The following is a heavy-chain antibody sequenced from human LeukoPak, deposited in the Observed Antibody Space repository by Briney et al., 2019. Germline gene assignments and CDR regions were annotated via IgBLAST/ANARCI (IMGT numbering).Heavy chain of an antibody. CDR1: GGSFSGYY. V-gene: IGHV4-34*01. Sequence: SETLSLTCAVYGGSFSGYYWSWIRQPPGKGLEWIGEINHSGSTNYNPSLKSRVTISVDTSKNQFSLKLSSVTAADTAVYYCARGYSYGPHHWGQGTLVTVSS. J-gene: IGHJ5*02. CDR2: INHSGST. CDR3: ARGYSYGPHH. D-gene: IGHD5-18*01.